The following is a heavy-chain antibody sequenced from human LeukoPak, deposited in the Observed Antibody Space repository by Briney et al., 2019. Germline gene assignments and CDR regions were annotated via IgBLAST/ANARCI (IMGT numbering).Heavy chain of an antibody. D-gene: IGHD6-19*01. J-gene: IGHJ4*02. CDR1: GGSISSSNW. CDR3: ARRTGIAVAGPDATFDY. Sequence: SETLTLTCAVSGGSISSSNWWSWVRQPPGKGLEWIGEIYHSGSTNYNPSLKSRVTISVDKSKNQFSLKLSSVTAADTAVYYCARRTGIAVAGPDATFDYWGQGTLVTVSP. V-gene: IGHV4-4*02. CDR2: IYHSGST.